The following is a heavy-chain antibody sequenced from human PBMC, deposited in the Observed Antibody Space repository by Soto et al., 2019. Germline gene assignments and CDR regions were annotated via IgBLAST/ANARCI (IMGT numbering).Heavy chain of an antibody. CDR1: GFTLNSYS. V-gene: IGHV3-74*01. CDR3: ARDGYCGSTSCYLSAFDI. CDR2: INSDGSTT. Sequence: EVQLVESGGGVVQPGGSLRLSCAASGFTLNSYSMHWVRQAPGKGLVWVSHINSDGSTTSHADSVKGRFTISRDDAKNTLFLQMNSLRAEDTAVYYCARDGYCGSTSCYLSAFDIWGQGTMVTVSS. D-gene: IGHD2-2*03. J-gene: IGHJ3*02.